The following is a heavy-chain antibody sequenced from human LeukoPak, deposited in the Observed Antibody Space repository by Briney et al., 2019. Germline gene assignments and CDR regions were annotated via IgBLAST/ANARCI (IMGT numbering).Heavy chain of an antibody. V-gene: IGHV4-30-2*01. Sequence: SQTLSLTCAVSGGSISSGGYSWSWIRQPPGKGLEWIGYIYLSGSTYYNPSHKSRVTISVDRSKNQFSLKLSSVTAADTAVYYCARVRGGYDAFDIWGQGTMVTVSS. CDR3: ARVRGGYDAFDI. CDR2: IYLSGST. CDR1: GGSISSGGYS. D-gene: IGHD3-16*01. J-gene: IGHJ3*02.